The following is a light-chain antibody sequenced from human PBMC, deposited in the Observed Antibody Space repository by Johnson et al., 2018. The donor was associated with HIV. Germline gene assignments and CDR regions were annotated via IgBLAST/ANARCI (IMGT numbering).Light chain of an antibody. CDR1: SSNIGNNY. J-gene: IGLJ1*01. CDR2: ENN. V-gene: IGLV1-51*02. Sequence: QPVLTQPPSVSAAPGQKVTISCSGSSSNIGNNYVSWYQQLPGTAPKLLIYENNKRPSGIPDRFSGSKSGTSATLGITGLQTGDEADYYCGTWDSSLSAHYVFGTGTK. CDR3: GTWDSSLSAHYV.